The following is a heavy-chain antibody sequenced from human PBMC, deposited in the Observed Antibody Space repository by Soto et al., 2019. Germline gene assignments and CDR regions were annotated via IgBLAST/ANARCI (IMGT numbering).Heavy chain of an antibody. J-gene: IGHJ4*02. V-gene: IGHV1-3*01. CDR1: GYTFTSYA. CDR2: INAGNGNT. D-gene: IGHD6-13*01. Sequence: QVQLVQSGAEVKKPGASVKVSCKASGYTFTSYAMHWVRQAPGQRLEWMGWINAGNGNTKYSQKFQGRVTITRDTSASTASMELSSLRSEGTAVYYCARSSSWYVFDYWGQGTLVTVSS. CDR3: ARSSSWYVFDY.